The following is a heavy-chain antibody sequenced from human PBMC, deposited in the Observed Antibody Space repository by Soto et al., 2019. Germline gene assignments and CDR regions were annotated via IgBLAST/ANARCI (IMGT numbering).Heavy chain of an antibody. CDR3: AKPYYDSGSSYNTAPFDS. D-gene: IGHD3-10*01. J-gene: IGHJ4*02. CDR2: VTNSGSAK. CDR1: GFTFSSYG. V-gene: IGHV3-30*18. Sequence: QVQLVESGGGVVQPGGSLRLSCAASGFTFSSYGMHWVRQAPGKGLEWVAFVTNSGSAKNYADSVKGRFTISRDNSKTTLYLQMNSLRPDDPAVYYCAKPYYDSGSSYNTAPFDSWCQGNLVTVSS.